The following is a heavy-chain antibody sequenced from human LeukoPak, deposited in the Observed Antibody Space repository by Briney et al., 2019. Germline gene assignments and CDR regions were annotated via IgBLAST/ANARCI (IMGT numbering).Heavy chain of an antibody. V-gene: IGHV1-46*01. CDR2: INPSGGST. CDR3: AILAVAGIGFDI. J-gene: IGHJ3*02. CDR1: GYTFTSYY. D-gene: IGHD6-19*01. Sequence: ASVKVSCKASGYTFTSYYMHWVRQAPGQGLEWMGIINPSGGSTSYAQKFQGRVTMTRDTSTSTVYMELSSLRSEDTAVYYCAILAVAGIGFDIWGQGTMVTVSS.